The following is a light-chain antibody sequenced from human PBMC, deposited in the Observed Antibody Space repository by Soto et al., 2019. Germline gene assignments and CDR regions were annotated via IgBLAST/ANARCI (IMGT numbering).Light chain of an antibody. Sequence: EMVLTQSPATLSLSPGEGATLSCRASESIRNYLGWYQQKPGQAPRLLIYDASNRATGVPARFSGGGSGADLTLTISRLEPEDFGVYYCQQYHNSILMFGQGTRLEI. CDR3: QQYHNSILM. V-gene: IGKV3-11*01. CDR1: ESIRNY. CDR2: DAS. J-gene: IGKJ5*01.